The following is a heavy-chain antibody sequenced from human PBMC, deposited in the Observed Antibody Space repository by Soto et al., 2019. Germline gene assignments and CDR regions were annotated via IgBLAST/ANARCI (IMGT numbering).Heavy chain of an antibody. CDR2: IKSKTDGGTT. J-gene: IGHJ6*02. Sequence: EVQLVESGGGLVKPGGSLRLSCAASGFTFSNAWMSWVRQAPGKGLEWVGRIKSKTDGGTTDYAAPVKGRFTISRDDSKNTLYLQINSLKTVDTAVYYCSRVRNYYYYGMDVWGQGTTVTVSS. CDR3: SRVRNYYYYGMDV. V-gene: IGHV3-15*01. CDR1: GFTFSNAW.